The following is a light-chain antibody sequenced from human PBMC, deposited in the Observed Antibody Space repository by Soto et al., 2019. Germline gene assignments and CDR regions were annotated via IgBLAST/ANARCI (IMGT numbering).Light chain of an antibody. V-gene: IGKV1-39*01. Sequence: IQMTQSPSSLSASLGDRVTITCRASQNIDNYLTWYQHKPGKAPKLLIYATSTLQSEVPARFSGSGSGTEFTLTIRTLQAEDFATYFCQESYSTPAVSFGGGTKVDNK. CDR1: QNIDNY. J-gene: IGKJ4*01. CDR2: ATS. CDR3: QESYSTPAVS.